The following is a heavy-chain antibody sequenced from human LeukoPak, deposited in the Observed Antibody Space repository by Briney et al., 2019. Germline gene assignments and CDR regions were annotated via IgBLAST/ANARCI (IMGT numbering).Heavy chain of an antibody. J-gene: IGHJ5*02. D-gene: IGHD3-10*01. CDR1: GGSISSYY. V-gene: IGHV4-34*01. CDR3: ARDPLGFGLNWFDP. Sequence: SETLSLTCTVSGGSISSYYWSWIRQPPGKGLEWIGEINHSGSTNYNPSLKSRVTISVDTSKNQFSLKLSSVTAADTAVYYCARDPLGFGLNWFDPWGQGTLVTVSS. CDR2: INHSGST.